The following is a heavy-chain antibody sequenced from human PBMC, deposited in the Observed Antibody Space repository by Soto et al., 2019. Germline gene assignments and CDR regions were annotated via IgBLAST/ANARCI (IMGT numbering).Heavy chain of an antibody. CDR2: ISYDGSND. J-gene: IGHJ4*02. Sequence: QVKLVESGGGVVQPGRFLRLSCVASGFTFSSDGMHWVRQAPGKGLEWVAVISYDGSNDYYADSVKGRFIISRDSSKNTLYLQMDSLRAEDTAMYYCAREGSATAYLDYWGQGTLVTVSS. CDR3: AREGSATAYLDY. V-gene: IGHV3-33*01. D-gene: IGHD2-15*01. CDR1: GFTFSSDG.